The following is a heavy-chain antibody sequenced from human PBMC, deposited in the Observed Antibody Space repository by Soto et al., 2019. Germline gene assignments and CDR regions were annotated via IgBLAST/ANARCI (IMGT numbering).Heavy chain of an antibody. CDR2: IIPIFGTA. J-gene: IGHJ3*02. CDR1: GGTFSSYA. Sequence: VKVSCKASGGTFSSYAISWVRQAPGQGLEWMGGIIPIFGTANYAQKFQGRVTITADESTSTAYMELSSLRSEDTAVYYCARGRTMIVVVGAFDIWGQGTMVTVSS. V-gene: IGHV1-69*13. D-gene: IGHD3-22*01. CDR3: ARGRTMIVVVGAFDI.